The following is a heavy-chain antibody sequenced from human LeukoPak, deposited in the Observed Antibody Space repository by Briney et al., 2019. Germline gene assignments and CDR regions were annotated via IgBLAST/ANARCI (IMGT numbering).Heavy chain of an antibody. CDR1: GFTFSSYW. CDR3: AKGYYFDILSGYSSLDS. CDR2: INQDGSEK. J-gene: IGHJ4*02. V-gene: IGHV3-7*01. Sequence: PGGSLRLSCAASGFTFSSYWMTWVRQAPGKGLEWVASINQDGSEKYYVDAVKGRFTISRDNAKTSLYLQMNSLRAEDTAAYYCAKGYYFDILSGYSSLDSWGQGTLVTVSS. D-gene: IGHD3-9*01.